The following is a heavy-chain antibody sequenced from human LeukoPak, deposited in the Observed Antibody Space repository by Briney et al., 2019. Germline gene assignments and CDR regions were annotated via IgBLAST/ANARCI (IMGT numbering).Heavy chain of an antibody. CDR2: VSGNNGNT. CDR3: ARYFYHSGVHWYDVSDV. D-gene: IGHD2-15*01. CDR1: GYTFTTYG. V-gene: IGHV1-18*01. Sequence: ASVKVSCKASGYTFTTYGISWVRQAPGQGLEWMGWVSGNNGNTNYAQKLQGRVTMTTDTSTNTAYMELRSLRSDDTAVYYCARYFYHSGVHWYDVSDVWGQATMVTASS. J-gene: IGHJ3*01.